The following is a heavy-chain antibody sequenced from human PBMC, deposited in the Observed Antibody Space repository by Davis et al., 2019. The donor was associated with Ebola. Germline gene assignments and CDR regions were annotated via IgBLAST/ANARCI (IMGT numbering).Heavy chain of an antibody. J-gene: IGHJ3*02. Sequence: GESLKISCAASGFTFSTYTMNWVRQAPGKGLEWISYISSGSSTIYYADSVRGRFTISRDNAKNSLYLQMNSLRAGDTAVYYCARGADFWSGYSAADAFDIWGQGTMVTVSS. CDR3: ARGADFWSGYSAADAFDI. CDR1: GFTFSTYT. D-gene: IGHD3-3*01. CDR2: ISSGSSTI. V-gene: IGHV3-48*01.